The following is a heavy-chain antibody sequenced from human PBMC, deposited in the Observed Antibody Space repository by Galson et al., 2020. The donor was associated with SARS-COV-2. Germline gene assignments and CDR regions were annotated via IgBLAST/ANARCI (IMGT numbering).Heavy chain of an antibody. CDR1: GGSLNGYY. D-gene: IGHD5-12*01. CDR3: ARVPTGGYSGYDPYNFDS. Sequence: SETLSLTCTVSGGSLNGYYWSWIRQPPGKGLEYVGYIYYNGNTHYNASLKSRVTMTLDTSKNHFSLRLTSVTAADTAVYYCARVPTGGYSGYDPYNFDSWGQGTLVTVSS. V-gene: IGHV4-59*01. CDR2: IYYNGNT. J-gene: IGHJ4*02.